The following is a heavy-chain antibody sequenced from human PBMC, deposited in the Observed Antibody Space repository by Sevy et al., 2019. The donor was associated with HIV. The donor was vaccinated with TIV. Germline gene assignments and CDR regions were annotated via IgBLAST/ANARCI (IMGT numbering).Heavy chain of an antibody. V-gene: IGHV1-2*02. CDR1: GYTFTGYY. CDR3: ARESGYYSRGYYYYGMDV. Sequence: ASVKVSCKASGYTFTGYYMHWVRQAPGQGPEWMGWINPNSGGTNYARKFQGRVTMTTDTSISTAYMELSRLRSDDTAVYYCARESGYYSRGYYYYGMDVWGQGTTVTVSS. D-gene: IGHD3-22*01. CDR2: INPNSGGT. J-gene: IGHJ6*02.